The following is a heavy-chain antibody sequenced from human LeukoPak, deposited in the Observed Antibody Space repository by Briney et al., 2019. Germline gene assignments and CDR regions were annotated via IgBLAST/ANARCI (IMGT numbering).Heavy chain of an antibody. D-gene: IGHD5-12*01. Sequence: GGSLRLSCAASGFTFSSYAMSWVRQAPGKGLEWVSAISGSGGSTYYADSVKGRFTISRDNSTNTLYLQMNSLRAEDTAVYYCAKVRGYSGYEPIDYWGQGTLVTVSS. CDR3: AKVRGYSGYEPIDY. CDR1: GFTFSSYA. J-gene: IGHJ4*02. V-gene: IGHV3-23*01. CDR2: ISGSGGST.